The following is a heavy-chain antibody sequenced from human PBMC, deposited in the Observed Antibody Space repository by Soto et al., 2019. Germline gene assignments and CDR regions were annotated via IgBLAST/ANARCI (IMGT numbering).Heavy chain of an antibody. CDR2: IDPSDSYT. Sequence: GESLKISCKGSGYSFTSYWISWVRQMPGEGLEWMGRIDPSDSYTNYSPSFQGHVTISADKSISTAYLQWSSLKASDTAMYYCARHVSFDTGYSSSWYYYGMDVWGQGTTVTV. D-gene: IGHD6-13*01. CDR1: GYSFTSYW. CDR3: ARHVSFDTGYSSSWYYYGMDV. V-gene: IGHV5-10-1*01. J-gene: IGHJ6*02.